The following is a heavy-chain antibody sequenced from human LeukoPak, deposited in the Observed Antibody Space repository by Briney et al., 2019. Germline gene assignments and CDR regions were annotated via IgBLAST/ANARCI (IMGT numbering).Heavy chain of an antibody. CDR1: GFTFDDYA. J-gene: IGHJ4*02. CDR3: AKEKFHRYSSSWYAVRFDY. Sequence: PGGSLRLSCAASGFTFDDYAMNWVRQAPGKGLEWVSLINWDGGRTYYADSVKGRFTISRDISKNSLYLQMNSLRPEDTALYYCAKEKFHRYSSSWYAVRFDYWGQGTLVTVSS. D-gene: IGHD6-13*01. CDR2: INWDGGRT. V-gene: IGHV3-43D*03.